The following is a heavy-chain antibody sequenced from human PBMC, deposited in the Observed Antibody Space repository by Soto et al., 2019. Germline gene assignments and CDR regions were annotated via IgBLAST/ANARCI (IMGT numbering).Heavy chain of an antibody. D-gene: IGHD5-18*01. V-gene: IGHV3-21*01. Sequence: GGSLRISCAASGFTFSSYSLNWVSQAPGKGLEWVSSISSSSSHIYYADSVKGRFTISIDNAKNSLYLQMNSLRAEDTAVYYCARGGPTLWFWYYFDYWGQGTLVTVSS. J-gene: IGHJ4*02. CDR3: ARGGPTLWFWYYFDY. CDR1: GFTFSSYS. CDR2: ISSSSSHI.